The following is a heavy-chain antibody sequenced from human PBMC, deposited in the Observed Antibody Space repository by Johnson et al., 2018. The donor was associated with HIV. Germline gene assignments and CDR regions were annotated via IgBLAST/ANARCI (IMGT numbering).Heavy chain of an antibody. Sequence: QVQLVESGGGVVQPGGSLRLSCAASGFTFSNYGIHWVRQAPGKVLEWVAFIRYDGSNAYYVDSVKGRFTISRANSKNTLYLHMHSLRAEDTAVYYCAKDRGAPYFSSTSCYATGAFAIWCQGTMFTVSS. CDR1: GFTFSNYG. D-gene: IGHD2-2*01. V-gene: IGHV3-30*02. J-gene: IGHJ3*02. CDR2: IRYDGSNA. CDR3: AKDRGAPYFSSTSCYATGAFAI.